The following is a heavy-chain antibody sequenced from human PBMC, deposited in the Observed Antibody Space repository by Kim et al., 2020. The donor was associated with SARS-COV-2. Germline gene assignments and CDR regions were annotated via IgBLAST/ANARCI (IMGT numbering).Heavy chain of an antibody. CDR3: ALEADYYDSSGLSN. J-gene: IGHJ4*02. V-gene: IGHV1-69*04. Sequence: AQKFQGRVTITADKSTSTAYMELSSLRSEDTAVYYCALEADYYDSSGLSNWGQGTLVTVSS. D-gene: IGHD3-22*01.